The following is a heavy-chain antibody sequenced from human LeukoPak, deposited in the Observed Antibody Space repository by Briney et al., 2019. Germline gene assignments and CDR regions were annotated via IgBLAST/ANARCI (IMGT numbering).Heavy chain of an antibody. V-gene: IGHV3-15*01. CDR1: GFTFSNAW. Sequence: GGSLRLSCAASGFTFSNAWMSWVRQAPGKGLEWVGRIKSKTDGGTTDYAAPVKGRFTISRDDSKNTLYLQMNSLKTEDTAVYYCTTEAVPAAIRGDGDYFDYWGQGTLVTVSS. D-gene: IGHD2-2*02. CDR3: TTEAVPAAIRGDGDYFDY. CDR2: IKSKTDGGTT. J-gene: IGHJ4*02.